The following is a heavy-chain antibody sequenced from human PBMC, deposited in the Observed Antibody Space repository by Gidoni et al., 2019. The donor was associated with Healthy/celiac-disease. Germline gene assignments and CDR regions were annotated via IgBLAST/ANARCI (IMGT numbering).Heavy chain of an antibody. CDR3: ARSVVVPAATASSGMDV. CDR1: GGSISSSSYY. D-gene: IGHD2-2*01. CDR2: IYYSGST. V-gene: IGHV4-39*01. Sequence: QLQLQESGPGLVKPSETLSLTCTVSGGSISSSSYYWGWIRQPPGKGLEWIGSIYYSGSTYYNPSLKSRVTISVDTSKNQFSLKLSSVTAADTAVYYCARSVVVPAATASSGMDVWGQGTTVTVSS. J-gene: IGHJ6*02.